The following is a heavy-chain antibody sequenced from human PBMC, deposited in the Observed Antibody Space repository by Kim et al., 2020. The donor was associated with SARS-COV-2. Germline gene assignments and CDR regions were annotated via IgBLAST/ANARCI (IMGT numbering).Heavy chain of an antibody. V-gene: IGHV3-21*01. CDR2: ISSSSSYI. CDR1: GFTFSSYS. CDR3: AREARGNWFDP. J-gene: IGHJ5*02. Sequence: GGSLRLSCAASGFTFSSYSMNWVRQAPGKGLEWVSSISSSSSYIYYADSVKGRFTISRDNAKNSLYLQMNSLRAEDTAVYYCAREARGNWFDPWGQGTLVTVSS. D-gene: IGHD6-6*01.